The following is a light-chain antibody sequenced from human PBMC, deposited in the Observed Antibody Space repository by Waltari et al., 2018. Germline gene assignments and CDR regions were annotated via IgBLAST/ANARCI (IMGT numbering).Light chain of an antibody. Sequence: QSALTQPASVSGSPGQSIPISCMGTSSDVGGYYFFSWYQQHPGKAPKLMIYDVTKRPSGVSNRFSGSKSGNTASLTISGLQAEDEADYYCCSYVGGGTLVFGGGTNVTVL. J-gene: IGLJ2*01. V-gene: IGLV2-23*02. CDR3: CSYVGGGTLV. CDR2: DVT. CDR1: SSDVGGYYF.